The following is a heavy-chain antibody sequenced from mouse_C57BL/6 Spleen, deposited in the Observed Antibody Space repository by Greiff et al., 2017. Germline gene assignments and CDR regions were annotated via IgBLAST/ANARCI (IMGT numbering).Heavy chain of an antibody. J-gene: IGHJ4*01. CDR1: GFSLTSYG. CDR3: AKRGSYGSSHAMDY. D-gene: IGHD1-1*01. V-gene: IGHV2-4*01. CDR2: IWSGGST. Sequence: VQLVESGPGLVQPSQSLSITCTVSGFSLTSYGVHWVRQPPGTGLEWLGVIWSGGSTDYNAAFISRLSISKDNSKSQVFFKMNSLQADDTAIYYCAKRGSYGSSHAMDYWGQGTSVTVSS.